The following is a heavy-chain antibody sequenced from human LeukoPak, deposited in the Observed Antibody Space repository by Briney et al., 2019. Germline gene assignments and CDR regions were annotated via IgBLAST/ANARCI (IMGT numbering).Heavy chain of an antibody. D-gene: IGHD5-18*01. V-gene: IGHV3-20*04. CDR3: ARVVPDSYGYLLGGNFDY. Sequence: GGSLRLSCAASGFTFDDYGMSWVRQAPGKGLEWVSGINWNGGSTGYADSVKGRFTISRDNAKNSLHLQMNSLRAEDTALYYCARVVPDSYGYLLGGNFDYWGQGTLVTVSS. CDR2: INWNGGST. CDR1: GFTFDDYG. J-gene: IGHJ4*02.